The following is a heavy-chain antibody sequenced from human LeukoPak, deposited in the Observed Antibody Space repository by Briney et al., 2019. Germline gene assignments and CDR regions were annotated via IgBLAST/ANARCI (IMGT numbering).Heavy chain of an antibody. CDR2: INHSGST. CDR1: GGSFGGSY. V-gene: IGHV4-34*01. CDR3: ARGTYGSGSYYLAGNFDY. Sequence: SETLSLTCAVYGGSFGGSYWSWIRQPPGKGLEWIGDINHSGSTNYNPSLKSRVTISVDTSKNQFSLKLSSVTAADTAVYYCARGTYGSGSYYLAGNFDYWGQGTLVTVSS. J-gene: IGHJ4*02. D-gene: IGHD3-10*01.